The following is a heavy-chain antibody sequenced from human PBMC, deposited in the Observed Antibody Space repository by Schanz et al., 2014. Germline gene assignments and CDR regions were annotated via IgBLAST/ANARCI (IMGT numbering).Heavy chain of an antibody. CDR3: ARGGYSSGWYDQDIARFDY. CDR2: IIPILGIA. Sequence: QVQLVQSGAEVKKPGSSMKVSCKASGGTFNSYTINWVRQAPGQGLEWMGRIIPILGIANYAQKFQGRVTITADTSTSTASMELSSLRSENTGVYYCARGGYSSGWYDQDIARFDYWGQGTLVIVSS. CDR1: GGTFNSYT. J-gene: IGHJ4*02. D-gene: IGHD6-19*01. V-gene: IGHV1-69*04.